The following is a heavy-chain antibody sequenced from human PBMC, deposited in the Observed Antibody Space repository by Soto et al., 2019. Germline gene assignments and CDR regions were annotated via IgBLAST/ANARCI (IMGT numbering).Heavy chain of an antibody. CDR3: AKPSGSGYAPFDY. D-gene: IGHD5-12*01. CDR1: GFTFSSYA. CDR2: ISGSGGST. J-gene: IGHJ4*02. Sequence: EVQLLESGGGLVQPGGSLRLSCAASGFTFSSYAMSWVRQAPGKGLEWVSAISGSGGSTYYADSVKGRFTISRDNSKNTLYLQMNSLRAEDTAVSYCAKPSGSGYAPFDYWGQGTLVTVSS. V-gene: IGHV3-23*01.